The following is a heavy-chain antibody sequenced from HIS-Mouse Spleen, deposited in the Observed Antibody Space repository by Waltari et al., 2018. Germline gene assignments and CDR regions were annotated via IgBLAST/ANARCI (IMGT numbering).Heavy chain of an antibody. D-gene: IGHD5-18*01. Sequence: EVQLLESGGGLVQPGGSLSLSCAASGFTFSSYAMSWVRQAPGKGLEWVSAISGSGGSTYYADSVKGRFTISRDNSKNTLYLQMNSLRAEDTAVYYCAKVWPELKTVDTPMAFDYWGQGTLVTVSS. V-gene: IGHV3-23*01. CDR2: ISGSGGST. CDR1: GFTFSSYA. J-gene: IGHJ4*02. CDR3: AKVWPELKTVDTPMAFDY.